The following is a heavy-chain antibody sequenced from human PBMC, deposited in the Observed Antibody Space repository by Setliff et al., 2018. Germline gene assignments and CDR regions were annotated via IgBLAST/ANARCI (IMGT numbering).Heavy chain of an antibody. CDR1: GDSITSGSDY. Sequence: KPSETLSLTCTVSGDSITSGSDYWNWIRQPAGKGLEWIGRIYTTGNTNYNPSLKSRVTISVDTSKKQFSLMLTSVTAADTAVYYCARSMIQRNYYCGLDVWGQGTTVTVSS. D-gene: IGHD3-16*01. CDR3: ARSMIQRNYYCGLDV. J-gene: IGHJ6*02. V-gene: IGHV4-61*02. CDR2: IYTTGNT.